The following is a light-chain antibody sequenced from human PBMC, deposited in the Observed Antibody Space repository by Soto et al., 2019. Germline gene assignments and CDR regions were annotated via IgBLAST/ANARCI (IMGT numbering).Light chain of an antibody. J-gene: IGLJ1*01. CDR3: CSYAGSSMSKV. Sequence: QSALTQPASVSGSPGQSMTISCTGTSSDVGSYNLVSWYQQHPGKAPKLMIYEGSKRPSGISNRFSGSKSGNTASLTISGLQAEDEADYYCCSYAGSSMSKVFGTGTKLTVL. CDR2: EGS. V-gene: IGLV2-23*01. CDR1: SSDVGSYNL.